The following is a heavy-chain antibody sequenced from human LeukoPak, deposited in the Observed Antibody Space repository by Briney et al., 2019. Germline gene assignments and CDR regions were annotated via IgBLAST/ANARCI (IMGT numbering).Heavy chain of an antibody. CDR3: AREGYYDSSGYYYYDAFDI. J-gene: IGHJ3*02. V-gene: IGHV1-18*01. Sequence: ASVKVSCKASGYTFTSYGISWVRQAPGQGLEWMGWISAYNGNTNYAQKLQGRVTMTTDTSTSTAYMEHRSLRSDDTAVYYCAREGYYDSSGYYYYDAFDIWGQGTMVTVSS. CDR1: GYTFTSYG. CDR2: ISAYNGNT. D-gene: IGHD3-22*01.